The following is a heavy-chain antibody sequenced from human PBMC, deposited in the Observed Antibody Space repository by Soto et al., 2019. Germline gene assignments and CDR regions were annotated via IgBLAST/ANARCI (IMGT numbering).Heavy chain of an antibody. Sequence: QVQLVQCGAEVTKPGASVKVSCKASGYIFTSYGFHWVRQAPGQGLEWMGYINAGNGNTKYSQKYQGRVTISRDTSATTVYMDLSSLRPEDTAVYYCARDAIRGYTGYDDFDYWGQGTLVTVSS. CDR2: INAGNGNT. CDR3: ARDAIRGYTGYDDFDY. CDR1: GYIFTSYG. J-gene: IGHJ4*02. V-gene: IGHV1-3*01. D-gene: IGHD5-12*01.